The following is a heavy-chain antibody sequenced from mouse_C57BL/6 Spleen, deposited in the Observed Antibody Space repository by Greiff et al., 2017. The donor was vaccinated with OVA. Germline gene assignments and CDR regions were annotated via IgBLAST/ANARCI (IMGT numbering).Heavy chain of an antibody. Sequence: QVQLQQSGPELVKPGASVKISCKASGYAFSSSWMNWVKQRPGQGLEWIGRIYPGDGGTNYNGKFKGKATLTAAKSSSTAYMQLSSLTSEAAAVYFCARDDGNYVAWFAYWGQGTLVTVSA. D-gene: IGHD2-1*01. V-gene: IGHV1-82*01. J-gene: IGHJ3*01. CDR3: ARDDGNYVAWFAY. CDR2: IYPGDGGT. CDR1: GYAFSSSW.